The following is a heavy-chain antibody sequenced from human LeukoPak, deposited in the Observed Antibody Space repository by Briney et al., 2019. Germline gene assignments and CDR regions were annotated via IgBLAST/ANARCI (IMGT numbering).Heavy chain of an antibody. J-gene: IGHJ5*01. Sequence: SETLSLTCTVSGASISSSYWSWIRQPPGKGLEWIGYIYYSGGTNYNPSLNSRVTISVDTSKHQFSLKLNSVTPADTAVYYCARDRSPGGGDCCNWFDSWGQGPLVTVSS. D-gene: IGHD2-21*02. CDR2: IYYSGGT. CDR1: GASISSSY. V-gene: IGHV4-59*01. CDR3: ARDRSPGGGDCCNWFDS.